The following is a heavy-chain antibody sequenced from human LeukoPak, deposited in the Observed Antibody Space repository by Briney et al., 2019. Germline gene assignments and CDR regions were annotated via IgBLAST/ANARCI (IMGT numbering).Heavy chain of an antibody. Sequence: PSETLSLTCTVSGGSISSSSYYWGWIRQPPGKGLEWIGNIYYSGSTYYNPSLKSRVTISVDTSKNQFSLTLNSVTAADTAVYYCARDSIRSWDYWGQGTLVTVSS. CDR2: IYYSGST. D-gene: IGHD3-16*01. J-gene: IGHJ4*02. CDR1: GGSISSSSYY. V-gene: IGHV4-39*07. CDR3: ARDSIRSWDY.